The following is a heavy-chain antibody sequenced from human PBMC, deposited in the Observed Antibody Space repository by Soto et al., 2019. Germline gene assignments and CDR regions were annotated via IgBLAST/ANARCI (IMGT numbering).Heavy chain of an antibody. V-gene: IGHV3-23*01. J-gene: IGHJ4*02. Sequence: EVQLLGSGGGLVQPGGSLRLSFAASGFTFSSYAMSWVRQAPGKGLAWVSGISGSGVSTHYADSVKGRFTISRDNSKNTLYLQMNSLRAEDTAVYYCAKEVGYSSGYDYFDYWGQGTLVTVSS. CDR3: AKEVGYSSGYDYFDY. CDR1: GFTFSSYA. CDR2: ISGSGVST. D-gene: IGHD6-19*01.